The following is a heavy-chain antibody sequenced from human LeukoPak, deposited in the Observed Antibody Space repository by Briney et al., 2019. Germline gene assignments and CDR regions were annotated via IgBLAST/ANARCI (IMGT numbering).Heavy chain of an antibody. Sequence: PSETLSLTCTVSGGSISSYYWNWIRQPAGKGLEWIGRIYTSGSTNHNPSLKSRVTMSVDTSKNQFSLKLSSVTAADTAVYYCARVCGGGGCDHYYYGMDVWGQGTTVTVSS. CDR1: GGSISSYY. D-gene: IGHD2-21*01. V-gene: IGHV4-4*07. CDR3: ARVCGGGGCDHYYYGMDV. CDR2: IYTSGST. J-gene: IGHJ6*02.